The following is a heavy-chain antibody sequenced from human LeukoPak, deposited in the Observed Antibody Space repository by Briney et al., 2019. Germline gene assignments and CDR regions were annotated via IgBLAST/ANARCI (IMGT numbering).Heavy chain of an antibody. CDR2: IYNSGST. J-gene: IGHJ3*02. D-gene: IGHD2-15*01. CDR1: GGSISTYS. CDR3: ARVLMVVAATDAFGI. Sequence: PSETLSLTCTVSGGSISTYSWNWIRQXXXXXXXXXXYIYNSGSTNYNPSLKSRVSMSVDTSKNQFSLKLNSVTAADTAVYYCARVLMVVAATDAFGIWGQGTTVTVSS. V-gene: IGHV4-59*01.